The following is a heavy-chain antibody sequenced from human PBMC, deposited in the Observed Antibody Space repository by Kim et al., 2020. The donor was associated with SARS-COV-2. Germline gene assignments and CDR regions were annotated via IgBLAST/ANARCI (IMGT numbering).Heavy chain of an antibody. D-gene: IGHD2-8*02. J-gene: IGHJ6*02. CDR3: AKIRWDFTAYGMDV. Sequence: YAHSLTGRFTTHSDNAQNYLYLQMNSLRGEETAVYYCAKIRWDFTAYGMDVWGQGTTVTVSS. V-gene: IGHV3-9*01.